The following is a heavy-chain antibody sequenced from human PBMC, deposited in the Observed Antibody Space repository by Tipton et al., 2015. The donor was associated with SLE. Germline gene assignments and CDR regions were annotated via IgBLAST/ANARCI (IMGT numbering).Heavy chain of an antibody. CDR1: GGSISGYY. CDR2: IYYSGSS. D-gene: IGHD3-3*01. CDR3: ARGTPFMEWERNWFDP. Sequence: TLSLTCTVSGGSISGYYWSWVRQPPGKGLEWIANIYYSGSSNYNPSLKGRVAISQDTSKNQFSLRLNSVTAADTAVYYCARGTPFMEWERNWFDPWGQGTLVTVSS. J-gene: IGHJ5*01. V-gene: IGHV4-59*01.